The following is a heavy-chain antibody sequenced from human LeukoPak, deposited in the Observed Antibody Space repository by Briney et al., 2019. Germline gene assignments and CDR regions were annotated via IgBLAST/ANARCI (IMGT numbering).Heavy chain of an antibody. CDR3: AKGPGRGTPDAFDI. J-gene: IGHJ3*02. CDR2: ILYDGSNK. V-gene: IGHV3-33*06. Sequence: AGGSLRLSCAASGFTFSSYGMHWVRQAPGKGLEWVAVILYDGSNKYYADSVKGRFTISRDNSKNTLYLQMNSLRAEDTAVYYCAKGPGRGTPDAFDIWGQGTMVTVSS. CDR1: GFTFSSYG. D-gene: IGHD3-10*01.